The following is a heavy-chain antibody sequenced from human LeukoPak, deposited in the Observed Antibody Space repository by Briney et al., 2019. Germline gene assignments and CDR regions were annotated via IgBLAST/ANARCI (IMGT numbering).Heavy chain of an antibody. V-gene: IGHV4-39*07. CDR2: INHSGST. D-gene: IGHD6-19*01. Sequence: SETLSLTCTVSGGSISSGGYYWSWIRQPPGKGLEWIGEINHSGSTNYNPSLKSRVTISVDTSKNQFSLKLSSVTAADTAVYYCARRKTWLVRQDFDYWGQGTLVTVSS. J-gene: IGHJ4*02. CDR3: ARRKTWLVRQDFDY. CDR1: GGSISSGGYY.